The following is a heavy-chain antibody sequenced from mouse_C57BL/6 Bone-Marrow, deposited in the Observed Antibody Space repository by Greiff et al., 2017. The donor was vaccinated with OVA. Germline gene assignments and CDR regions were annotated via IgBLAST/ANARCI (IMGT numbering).Heavy chain of an antibody. V-gene: IGHV6-6*01. J-gene: IGHJ2*01. CDR1: GFTFSDAW. CDR3: TRITTVVARIFDD. D-gene: IGHD1-1*01. CDR2: IRNKANNHAT. Sequence: DVQLVESGGGLVQPGGSMKLSCAASGFTFSDAWMDWVRQSPEKGLEWVAEIRNKANNHATYYAESVKGRFTNSRDDSKSGVYLQMNSLRSEDTGIYDCTRITTVVARIFDDWGQGTTLTVSS.